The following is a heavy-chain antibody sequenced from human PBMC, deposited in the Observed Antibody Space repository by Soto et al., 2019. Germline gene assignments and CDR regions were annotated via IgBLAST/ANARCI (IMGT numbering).Heavy chain of an antibody. Sequence: QVQLVQSGAEVKKPGASVKVSCKASGYTFTGYYMHWVRQAPGQGLEWMGWINPNSGGTNYAQKFQDWVTMTRDTSISTAYMELSRLRSDDTAVYYCATSRYCSGGSCPLYYWGQGTLVTVSS. J-gene: IGHJ4*02. V-gene: IGHV1-2*04. CDR2: INPNSGGT. CDR1: GYTFTGYY. D-gene: IGHD2-15*01. CDR3: ATSRYCSGGSCPLYY.